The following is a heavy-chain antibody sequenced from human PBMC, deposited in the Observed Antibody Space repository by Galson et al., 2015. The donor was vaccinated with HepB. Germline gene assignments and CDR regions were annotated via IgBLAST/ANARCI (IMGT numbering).Heavy chain of an antibody. D-gene: IGHD3-22*01. J-gene: IGHJ4*02. V-gene: IGHV1-46*03. CDR1: GSTFTSYY. Sequence: SVKVSCKASGSTFTSYYMHWVRQAPGQGLEWMGIINPSGGSTSYAQKFQGRVTMTRDTSTSTVYMELSSLRSEDTAVYYCARDYYDSSGYYSGIDYWGQGTLVTVSS. CDR3: ARDYYDSSGYYSGIDY. CDR2: INPSGGST.